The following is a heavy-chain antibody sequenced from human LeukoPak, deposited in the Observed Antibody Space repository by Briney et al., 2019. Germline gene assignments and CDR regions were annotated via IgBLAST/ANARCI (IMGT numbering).Heavy chain of an antibody. CDR3: ASPDTSSTVTTYDY. CDR2: IIPIFGTA. V-gene: IGHV1-69*13. J-gene: IGHJ4*02. CDR1: GYTFTGYY. D-gene: IGHD4-17*01. Sequence: SVKVSCKTSGYTFTGYYMHWVRQAPGQGLEWMGGIIPIFGTANYAQKFQGRVTITADESTSTAYMELSSLRSEDTAVYYCASPDTSSTVTTYDYWGQGTLVTVSS.